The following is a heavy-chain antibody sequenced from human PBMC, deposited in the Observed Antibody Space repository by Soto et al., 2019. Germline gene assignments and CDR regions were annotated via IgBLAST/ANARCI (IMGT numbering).Heavy chain of an antibody. CDR2: INTSGGST. Sequence: ASVKVSCKASGYTFTGYYMHWVRQAPGQGLEWMGIINTSGGSTSYAQKFQGRVTMTRDTSTSTVYMELSSLRSEDTAVYYCARDLSPITIFGVVITRYGMDVWGQGTTVTVSS. D-gene: IGHD3-3*01. V-gene: IGHV1-46*01. CDR1: GYTFTGYY. CDR3: ARDLSPITIFGVVITRYGMDV. J-gene: IGHJ6*02.